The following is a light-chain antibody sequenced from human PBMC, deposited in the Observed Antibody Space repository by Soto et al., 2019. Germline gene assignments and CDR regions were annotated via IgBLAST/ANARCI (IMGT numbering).Light chain of an antibody. Sequence: EIVLTQSPGTLSLSPGERATLSCRASQSINSRYLAWYQQKPGQAPRLLIYGASSRATGIPDRFSGSGSGTDFTLTISRLEPEDFAVYYCQQFGSSPGFTFGPVNIVDIK. V-gene: IGKV3-20*01. CDR2: GAS. CDR1: QSINSRY. CDR3: QQFGSSPGFT. J-gene: IGKJ3*01.